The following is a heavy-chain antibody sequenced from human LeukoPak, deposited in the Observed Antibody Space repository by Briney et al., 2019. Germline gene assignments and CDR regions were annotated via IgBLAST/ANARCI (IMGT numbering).Heavy chain of an antibody. Sequence: GGSLRRSCAGYTFTFSSYSMNWVRQAPGQGLEWVSYISSSSSTIYYADSVKGRFTISRDNANNSLYLQMNSLRAEDTAVYYCARVDCSSTSCYTGDYYYYYYMDVWGKGTTVTVSS. D-gene: IGHD2-2*02. CDR3: ARVDCSSTSCYTGDYYYYYYMDV. J-gene: IGHJ6*03. CDR2: ISSSSSTI. V-gene: IGHV3-48*01. CDR1: TFTFSSYS.